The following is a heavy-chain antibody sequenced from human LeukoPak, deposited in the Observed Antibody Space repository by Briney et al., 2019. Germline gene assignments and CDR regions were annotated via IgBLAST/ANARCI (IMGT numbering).Heavy chain of an antibody. J-gene: IGHJ4*02. V-gene: IGHV4-59*01. CDR3: ARDPDFWSGPYFDY. Sequence: SETLSLTCTVSGGSISSYYWGWIRQPPGKGLEWIGYIYYSGSTNYNPSLKSRVTISVDTSKNQFSLKLSSVTAADTAVYYCARDPDFWSGPYFDYWGQGTLVTVSS. CDR1: GGSISSYY. CDR2: IYYSGST. D-gene: IGHD3-3*01.